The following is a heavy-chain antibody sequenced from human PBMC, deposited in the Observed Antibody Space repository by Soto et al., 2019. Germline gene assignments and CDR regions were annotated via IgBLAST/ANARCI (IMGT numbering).Heavy chain of an antibody. CDR3: ARSKIGDIVIVPIVSLYYDNSMEV. Sequence: QVQLQQWGAGLLRPSETLSLTCAVYGGSFRGYFWTWIRQPPGKGLEWIGRINHSGSTSYNPSLISRGNISVDKSNNKFKLTLSSVTAAGTAVYYCARSKIGDIVIVPIVSLYYDNSMEVWGQGTTVTVSS. CDR1: GGSFRGYF. D-gene: IGHD2-2*01. CDR2: INHSGST. J-gene: IGHJ6*02. V-gene: IGHV4-34*01.